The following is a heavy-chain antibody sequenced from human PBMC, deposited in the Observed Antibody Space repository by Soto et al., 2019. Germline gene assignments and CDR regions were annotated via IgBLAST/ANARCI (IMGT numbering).Heavy chain of an antibody. V-gene: IGHV1-18*04. Sequence: QVQLVQSGAEVKKPGASVKVSCKASGYTFTSYGISWVRQAPGQVLEWMGWISAYNGNTNYAQKLQGRVTMTTDTSTSTAYMELRSLRSDDTAVYYCARDHRFHSRGWDDGSWGQGTLVTVSS. D-gene: IGHD6-19*01. CDR3: ARDHRFHSRGWDDGS. J-gene: IGHJ5*02. CDR2: ISAYNGNT. CDR1: GYTFTSYG.